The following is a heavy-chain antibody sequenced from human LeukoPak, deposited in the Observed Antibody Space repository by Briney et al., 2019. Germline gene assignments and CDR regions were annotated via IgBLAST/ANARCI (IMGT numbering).Heavy chain of an antibody. D-gene: IGHD5-12*01. Sequence: GGSLRLSCAASGVTLSSYAMSWARQAPGKGLEWVSGISSSGSGGNTYYADSVKGRFTISRDSSKNTLFLHMNTLRAEDTAVYYCAKDTGGYDGGDYWGQGTLVTVSS. J-gene: IGHJ4*02. CDR1: GVTLSSYA. CDR2: ISSSGSGGNT. V-gene: IGHV3-23*01. CDR3: AKDTGGYDGGDY.